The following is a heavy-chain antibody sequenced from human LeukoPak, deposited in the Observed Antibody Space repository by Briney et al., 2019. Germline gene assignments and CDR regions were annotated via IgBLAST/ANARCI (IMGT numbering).Heavy chain of an antibody. V-gene: IGHV4-59*01. J-gene: IGHJ5*02. D-gene: IGHD6-13*01. CDR2: IYYSGST. CDR3: ARGLVAAAGYNWFDP. CDR1: GGSISGYY. Sequence: SETLSLTCTVSGGSISGYYWSWIRQPPGKGLQWIGHIYYSGSTNYNPSLKSRVTISVATSKNQFSLKLTSVTAADTAVYYCARGLVAAAGYNWFDPWGPGTLVTVSS.